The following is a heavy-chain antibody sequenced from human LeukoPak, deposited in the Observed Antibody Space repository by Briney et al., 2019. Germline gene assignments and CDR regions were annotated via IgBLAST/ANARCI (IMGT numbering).Heavy chain of an antibody. CDR2: MYKSGSI. V-gene: IGHV4-39*02. D-gene: IGHD3-10*01. J-gene: IGHJ4*02. Sequence: SETLSLTCTVSGGSISSSNYYWGWIRQPPGKGLEWIGNMYKSGSIYYNPSLKSRVTISVDTSKNHFSLKLSSVTAADTAVYYCARARNYYGSGSRFDYWGQGTLVTVSS. CDR1: GGSISSSNYY. CDR3: ARARNYYGSGSRFDY.